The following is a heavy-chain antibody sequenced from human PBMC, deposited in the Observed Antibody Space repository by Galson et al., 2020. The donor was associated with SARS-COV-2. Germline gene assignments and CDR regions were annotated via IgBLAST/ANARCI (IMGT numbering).Heavy chain of an antibody. CDR1: GFTFSTAW. J-gene: IGHJ6*04. Sequence: GEYLKISCAVSGFTFSTAWMIWVRQAPGKGLEWVGRIKTRSDGETTDYGAPVKGRFIISRDDSKDTLYLHMNSLRTEDTAVYYCAIRFGGLGYMDVWGKGTTVTVSS. D-gene: IGHD3-10*01. CDR2: IKTRSDGETT. CDR3: AIRFGGLGYMDV. V-gene: IGHV3-15*01.